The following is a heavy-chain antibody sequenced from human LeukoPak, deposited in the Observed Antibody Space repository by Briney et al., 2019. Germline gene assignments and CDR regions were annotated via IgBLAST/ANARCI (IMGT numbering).Heavy chain of an antibody. Sequence: GGSLRLSCVASGFTFSRDWMHWVRQAPGKGLVWVSRISGDGRSTSYADSVRGRFIISRDNAKKTLYLQMNSLRAEDTAVYYCASFYYDPTGHWGQGTLVTVSS. CDR1: GFTFSRDW. J-gene: IGHJ4*02. CDR2: ISGDGRST. CDR3: ASFYYDPTGH. D-gene: IGHD3-22*01. V-gene: IGHV3-74*01.